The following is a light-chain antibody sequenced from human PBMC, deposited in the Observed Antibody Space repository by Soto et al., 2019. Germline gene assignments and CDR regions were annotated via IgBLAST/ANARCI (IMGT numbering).Light chain of an antibody. V-gene: IGLV6-57*04. J-gene: IGLJ1*01. CDR1: SGSIASNY. CDR3: QSYDSSNHGV. CDR2: EDN. Sequence: NFMLTQPHSVSESPGKTVTISCTRSSGSIASNYVQWYQQRPGSAPTTVIYEDNQRPSGVPDRFSGSIDSSSNPASLTISGLKTEDEADYYCQSYDSSNHGVFGTGTKLTVL.